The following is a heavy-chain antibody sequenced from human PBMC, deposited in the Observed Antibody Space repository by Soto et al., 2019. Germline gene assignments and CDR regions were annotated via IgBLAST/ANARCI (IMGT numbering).Heavy chain of an antibody. CDR2: IYNSGSS. Sequence: SATLLPSATVSGASPSSYDWRCLRQPPGKGLEWRRYIYNSGSSTYNPSPKSRVTISLDTSKNQFSLKLNSVTAADTAVYYCARDRAYYESNGLYFDYWGQGPLVTVSS. J-gene: IGHJ4*02. D-gene: IGHD3-22*01. CDR3: ARDRAYYESNGLYFDY. V-gene: IGHV4-59*01. CDR1: GASPSSYD.